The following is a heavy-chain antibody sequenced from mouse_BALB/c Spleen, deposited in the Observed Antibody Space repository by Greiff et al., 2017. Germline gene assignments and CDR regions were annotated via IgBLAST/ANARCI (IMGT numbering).Heavy chain of an antibody. CDR2: INSNGGST. CDR1: GFTFSSYG. Sequence: EVKVVESGGGLVQPGGSLKLSCAASGFTFSSYGMSWVRQTPDKRLELVATINSNGGSTYYPDSVKGRFTISRDNAKNTLYLQMSSLKSEDTAMYYCARGGENGNYAMDYWGQGTSVTVSS. V-gene: IGHV5-6-3*01. D-gene: IGHD1-3*01. CDR3: ARGGENGNYAMDY. J-gene: IGHJ4*01.